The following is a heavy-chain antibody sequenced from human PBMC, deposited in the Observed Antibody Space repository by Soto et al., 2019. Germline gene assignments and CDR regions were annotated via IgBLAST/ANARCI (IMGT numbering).Heavy chain of an antibody. CDR2: ISAYNYNT. CDR1: GYTFHNYG. J-gene: IGHJ4*02. V-gene: IGHV1-18*01. CDR3: ARLTGESRLVLDX. D-gene: IGHD3-16*01. Sequence: ASVKVSCKASGYTFHNYGVSWVRQAPGQGLEWMGRISAYNYNTHYAQNFEGRVTMTTDTSTSTAYMYLRSLRSDDSAIYYCARLTGESRLVLDXWGQGTQVTVSX.